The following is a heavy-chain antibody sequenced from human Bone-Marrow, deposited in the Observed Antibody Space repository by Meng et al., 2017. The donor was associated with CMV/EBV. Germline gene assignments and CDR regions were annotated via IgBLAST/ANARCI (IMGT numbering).Heavy chain of an antibody. Sequence: SETLSLTCAVYGGSFSGYYWSWIRQPPGKGLEWIGEINHSGSTNYNPSLKSRVTIPVDTPKNQFSLKLSSVTAADTAVYYCERGVRRYCSSTSCRNYYGMDVWGQGTTVTVSS. J-gene: IGHJ6*02. CDR1: GGSFSGYY. D-gene: IGHD2-2*01. V-gene: IGHV4-34*01. CDR2: INHSGST. CDR3: ERGVRRYCSSTSCRNYYGMDV.